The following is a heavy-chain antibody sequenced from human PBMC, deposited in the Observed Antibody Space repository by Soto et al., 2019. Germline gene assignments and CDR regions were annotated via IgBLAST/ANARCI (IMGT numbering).Heavy chain of an antibody. CDR3: ARLYSENTIFGVAFDY. J-gene: IGHJ4*02. D-gene: IGHD3-3*01. V-gene: IGHV4-59*08. CDR1: GGSISSYY. CDR2: IYYSGST. Sequence: QVQLQESGPGLVKPSETLSLTCTVSGGSISSYYWSWIRQPPGKGLEWIGYIYYSGSTNYNPSLKRRVTISVDTSKNQFSLKLSSVTAADTAVYYCARLYSENTIFGVAFDYWGQGTLVTVSS.